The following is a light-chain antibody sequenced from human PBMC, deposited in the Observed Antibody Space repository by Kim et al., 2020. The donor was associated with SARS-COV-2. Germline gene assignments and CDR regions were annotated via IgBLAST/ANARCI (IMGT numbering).Light chain of an antibody. J-gene: IGKJ2*01. V-gene: IGKV3-20*01. CDR2: GAS. CDR3: QQYGSSPYT. Sequence: SPGERATLSCGASQSVSSNYLTWYQQKPGQAPRLLIYGASSRATGIPDRFSGSGSGTDFTLTISGLEPEDFAVYYCQQYGSSPYTFGQGTKLEIK. CDR1: QSVSSNY.